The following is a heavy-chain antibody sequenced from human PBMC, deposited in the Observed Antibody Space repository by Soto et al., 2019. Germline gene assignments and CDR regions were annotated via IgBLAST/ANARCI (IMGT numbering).Heavy chain of an antibody. V-gene: IGHV4-34*01. CDR2: INHSGST. CDR3: AREAWLSWFDP. J-gene: IGHJ5*02. D-gene: IGHD3-10*01. CDR1: GGSFSGYY. Sequence: SETLSLTCAVYGGSFSGYYWSWIRQPPGKGLEWIGEINHSGSTNYNPSLKSRVTISVDTSENQFSLKLSSVTAADTAVYYCAREAWLSWFDPWGQGTLVTVSS.